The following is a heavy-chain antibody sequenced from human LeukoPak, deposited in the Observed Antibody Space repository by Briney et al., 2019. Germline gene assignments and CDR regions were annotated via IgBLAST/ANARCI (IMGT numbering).Heavy chain of an antibody. CDR3: ATPRGSGSYLAFDY. CDR1: GFTFSSYW. CDR2: INSDGSST. Sequence: GGSLRLSCAASGFTFSSYWMHWVRQAPGKGLVWVSRINSDGSSTSYADSVRGRFTISRDNAKNTLHLQMNSLRAEDTAVYYCATPRGSGSYLAFDYWGQGTLVTVSS. D-gene: IGHD1-26*01. J-gene: IGHJ4*02. V-gene: IGHV3-74*01.